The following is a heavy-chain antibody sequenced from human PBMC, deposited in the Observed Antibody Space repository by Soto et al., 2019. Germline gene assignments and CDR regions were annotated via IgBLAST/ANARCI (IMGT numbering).Heavy chain of an antibody. CDR3: AREEYSTDY. V-gene: IGHV3-30-3*01. CDR2: ISYDGSNK. D-gene: IGHD6-6*01. J-gene: IGHJ4*02. Sequence: QVQLVESGGGVVQPGRSLRLSCVASGFTFSSYAMHWVRQAPGKGLEWVAVISYDGSNKYYADSVKGRFTISRDNSKNTLYLQMNSLRAEDTAVYYCAREEYSTDYWGQGTLVTVSS. CDR1: GFTFSSYA.